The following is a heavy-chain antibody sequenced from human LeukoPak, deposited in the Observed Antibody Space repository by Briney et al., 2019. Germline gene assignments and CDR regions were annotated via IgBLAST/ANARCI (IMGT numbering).Heavy chain of an antibody. CDR1: GYTFTSYA. V-gene: IGHV1-18*01. CDR3: ARRKSGEGLFDY. J-gene: IGHJ4*02. D-gene: IGHD1-26*01. CDR2: ISTSSGNT. Sequence: VSVKVSCKASGYTFTSYAITWVRQAPGQGLEWVGWISTSSGNTNYAQKLQGRVTMTTDTSTSTAYMEVRSLRSDDTAVYYCARRKSGEGLFDYWGQGTLVTVSS.